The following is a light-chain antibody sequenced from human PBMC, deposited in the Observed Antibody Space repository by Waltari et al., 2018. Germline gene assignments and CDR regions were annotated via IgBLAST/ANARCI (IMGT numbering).Light chain of an antibody. CDR1: YSAVGSYNL. CDR3: FSYAGSRNWV. CDR2: EVT. V-gene: IGLV2-23*02. J-gene: IGLJ3*02. Sequence: QSALTQAASVSGSPGQSTTMSCTGTYSAVGSYNLVSWYQKNPGEAPKLMIFEVTKRPSGVSNRFSGSKSGNTASLTISGLQAEDEAHYYCFSYAGSRNWVFGGGTKLTVL.